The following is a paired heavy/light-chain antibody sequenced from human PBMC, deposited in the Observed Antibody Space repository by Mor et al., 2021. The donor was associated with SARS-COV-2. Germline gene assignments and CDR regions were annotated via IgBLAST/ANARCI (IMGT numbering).Light chain of an antibody. J-gene: IGKJ4*01. CDR3: QQSDSLPLT. CDR1: HYISTS. V-gene: IGKV1-39*01. CDR2: GAI. Sequence: DIQMTQSPSSLSAFVGDRVSITCRASHYISTSLHWYQQKPGKAPKLLIFGAIDLQSGVPSRFSGSGSGTEFTLAINGLQPEDIAAYYCQQSDSLPLTFGGGTNVEIK.
Heavy chain of an antibody. CDR1: GFTLSDYD. V-gene: IGHV3-13*01. CDR3: AKENSGRGIKEFDS. Sequence: EVRLVESGGNLVQPGGSLRLSCAGFGFTLSDYDMHWVRQPAGKGLEWVSSLDTEGGTSFSGSVRGRFIIFRDDASNSLYLQMDNLRVGDTAVYYCAKENSGRGIKEFDSWGQGTLVTVSS. J-gene: IGHJ4*02. D-gene: IGHD3-10*01. CDR2: LDTEGGT.